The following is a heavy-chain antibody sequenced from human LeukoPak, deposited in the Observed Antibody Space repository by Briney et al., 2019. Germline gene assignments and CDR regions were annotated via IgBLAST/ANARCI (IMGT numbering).Heavy chain of an antibody. D-gene: IGHD3-3*01. V-gene: IGHV3-48*03. CDR3: ARGAHGVSMRGYFDY. J-gene: IGHJ4*02. CDR2: ISSSGKTI. Sequence: PGGSLRLSCAASGFSFSNYEMNWVRQAPGKGLEWVSYISSSGKTIYYADSVKGRFTISRDNAKNSLYVQMNSLRAEDMAVYYCARGAHGVSMRGYFDYWGQGTLVTVSS. CDR1: GFSFSNYE.